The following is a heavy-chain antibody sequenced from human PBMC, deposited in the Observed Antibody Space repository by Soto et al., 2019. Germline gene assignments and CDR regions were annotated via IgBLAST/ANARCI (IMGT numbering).Heavy chain of an antibody. CDR2: ISSSSSTI. D-gene: IGHD2-21*02. CDR1: GFTFSSYS. J-gene: IGHJ6*02. CDR3: ARDNTVVVTAMVSMDV. V-gene: IGHV3-48*02. Sequence: GGSLRLSCAASGFTFSSYSMNWVRQAPGKGLEWVSYISSSSSTIYYADSVKGRFTISRDNAKNSLYLQMNSLRDEDTAVYYCARDNTVVVTAMVSMDVWGQGTTVTVSS.